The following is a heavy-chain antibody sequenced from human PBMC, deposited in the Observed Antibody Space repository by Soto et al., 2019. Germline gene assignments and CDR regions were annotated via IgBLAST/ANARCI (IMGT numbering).Heavy chain of an antibody. V-gene: IGHV4-59*01. CDR3: ARRYGGNFDY. J-gene: IGHJ4*02. D-gene: IGHD1-26*01. Sequence: SETLSLTNTVVEGYSNNYYWSWIRQPPGKGLEWIGYIYYSGSTNYNPSLKSRVTVSVDTSKNQFSLKLSSVTAADTAVYYCARRYGGNFDYWGQGTLVTVSS. CDR2: IYYSGST. CDR1: EGYSNNYY.